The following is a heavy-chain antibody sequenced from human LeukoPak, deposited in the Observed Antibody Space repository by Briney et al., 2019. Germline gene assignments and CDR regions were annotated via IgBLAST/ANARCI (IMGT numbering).Heavy chain of an antibody. CDR1: GFTFTAYH. V-gene: IGHV1-2*02. CDR3: ARGPHWDPHFDY. D-gene: IGHD7-27*01. CDR2: INPNSGGT. Sequence: ASVKVSCKAFGFTFTAYHMHWVRQAPGQGLEWMGWINPNSGGTNYAQKFQGRVTVTRDTSISTAYTELSGLRSDDTAVYYCARGPHWDPHFDYWGQGTLVTVSS. J-gene: IGHJ4*02.